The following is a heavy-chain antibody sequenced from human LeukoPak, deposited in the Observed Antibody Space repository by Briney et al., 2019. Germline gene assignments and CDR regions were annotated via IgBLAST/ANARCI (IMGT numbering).Heavy chain of an antibody. CDR3: TTVDRVVSPSQFYGMDV. V-gene: IGHV3-15*01. Sequence: GGSLRLSCAASGFTFSNAWMSWVRQAPGKGLEWVGRIIRKPEGGTTDCAAPVKDRFIISRDDSRNTLYLQMNSLKTEDTAVYYCTTVDRVVSPSQFYGMDVWGQGTTVTVS. CDR1: GFTFSNAW. CDR2: IIRKPEGGTT. J-gene: IGHJ6*02.